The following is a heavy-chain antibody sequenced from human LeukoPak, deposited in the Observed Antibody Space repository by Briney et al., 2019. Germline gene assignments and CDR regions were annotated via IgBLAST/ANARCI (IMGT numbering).Heavy chain of an antibody. D-gene: IGHD3-22*01. Sequence: PSETLSLTCTVSGGSINGYYWSWIRQPPGKALEWIGYIYYSGGTNYSPSLKSRLTISLDTSKNQFSLKLSSVTAADTAVYYCARGGYYDGSGYFDYKYDYWGQGTLVTVSS. V-gene: IGHV4-59*01. CDR2: IYYSGGT. CDR1: GGSINGYY. CDR3: ARGGYYDGSGYFDYKYDY. J-gene: IGHJ4*02.